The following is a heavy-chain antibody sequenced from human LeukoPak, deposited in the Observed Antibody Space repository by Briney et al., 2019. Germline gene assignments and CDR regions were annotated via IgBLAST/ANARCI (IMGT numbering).Heavy chain of an antibody. CDR1: GFTFSSYE. J-gene: IGHJ3*02. V-gene: IGHV3-48*03. CDR3: ARFTIFEAFDI. Sequence: GXXLRLSCAASGFTFSSYEMNWVRQAPGKGLEWVSYISSSGSTIYYADSVKGRFTISRDNDKNSLYLQMNSLRAEDTAVYYCARFTIFEAFDIWGQGTMVTVSS. D-gene: IGHD3-3*01. CDR2: ISSSGSTI.